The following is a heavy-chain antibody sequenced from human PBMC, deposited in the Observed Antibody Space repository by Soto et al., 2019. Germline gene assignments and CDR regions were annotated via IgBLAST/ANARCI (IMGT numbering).Heavy chain of an antibody. CDR1: GYTFTNYH. CDR3: ARVPVSYRAPCSGGSCYLSDY. V-gene: IGHV1-46*01. D-gene: IGHD2-15*01. J-gene: IGHJ4*02. CDR2: INPSGIST. Sequence: ASVRVSCKTSGYTFTNYHIHWVRQAPGQGLEWMGVINPSGISTTYAQKFQGRVTMTRDTSTSTVYMDLSSLRPEDTAVYFCARVPVSYRAPCSGGSCYLSDYPGPGTLVPVSP.